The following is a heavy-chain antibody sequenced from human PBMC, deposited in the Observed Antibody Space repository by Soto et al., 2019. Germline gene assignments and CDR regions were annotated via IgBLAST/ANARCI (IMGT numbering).Heavy chain of an antibody. D-gene: IGHD5-12*01. Sequence: SETLSLTCTVSSGSIKTDVWWSWLRRPPGKGLEWIGEIYQNGHTNYNPSLKSRVTMSVDKSKNQFSLMLTSVTAADTAMYYCARDAEVAGETDRFDYWGQGILVTVYS. J-gene: IGHJ4*02. CDR1: SGSIKTDVW. CDR3: ARDAEVAGETDRFDY. CDR2: IYQNGHT. V-gene: IGHV4-4*02.